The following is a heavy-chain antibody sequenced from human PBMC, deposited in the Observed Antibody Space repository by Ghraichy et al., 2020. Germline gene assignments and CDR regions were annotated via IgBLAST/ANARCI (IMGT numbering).Heavy chain of an antibody. Sequence: GGSLRLSCAASGFTVSSNYMSWVRQAPGKGLEWVSVIYSGGSTYYADSVKGRFTISRDNSKNTLYLQMNSLRAGDTAVYYCARGLTGYFSGWFNWGQGTLVTVSS. CDR3: ARGLTGYFSGWFN. D-gene: IGHD6-19*01. CDR2: IYSGGST. CDR1: GFTVSSNY. V-gene: IGHV3-53*01. J-gene: IGHJ4*02.